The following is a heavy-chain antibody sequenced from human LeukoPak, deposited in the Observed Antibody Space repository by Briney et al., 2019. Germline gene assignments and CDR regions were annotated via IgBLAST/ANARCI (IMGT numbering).Heavy chain of an antibody. CDR2: ISSSGTTI. J-gene: IGHJ6*03. CDR1: GFTFSSYE. Sequence: GGSLRLSCAASGFTFSSYEMNWVRQAPGKGLEWVSYISSSGTTIYYADSVKGRFTISRDNAKNSLYLQMNSLRAEDTAVYYCARDPQDYYYMDVWGKGTTVTVSS. CDR3: ARDPQDYYYMDV. V-gene: IGHV3-48*03.